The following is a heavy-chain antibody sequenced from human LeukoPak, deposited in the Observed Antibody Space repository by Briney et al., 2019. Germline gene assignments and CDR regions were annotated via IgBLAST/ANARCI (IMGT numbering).Heavy chain of an antibody. CDR1: GFTFSSYS. CDR3: ARGPHYYYMDV. CDR2: ISSSSSTI. Sequence: GGSLRLSCAASGFTFSSYSMHWARQAPGEGLEWVSYISSSSSTIYYADSVKGRFTISRDNAKNSLYLQMNSLRAEDTAVYYCARGPHYYYMDVWGKATTVGASS. V-gene: IGHV3-48*04. J-gene: IGHJ6*03.